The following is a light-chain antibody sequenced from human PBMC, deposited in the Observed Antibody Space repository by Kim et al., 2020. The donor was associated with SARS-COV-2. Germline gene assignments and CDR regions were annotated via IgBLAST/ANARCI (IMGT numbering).Light chain of an antibody. CDR3: QAWDSSTVV. Sequence: VSPGQTASITCSGYKLGDKYTCWYQQKPGQSPVLVIYQDTKRPSGIPERFSGSNSGNTATLTISGTQTMDEADYYCQAWDSSTVVFGGGTQLTVL. CDR2: QDT. CDR1: KLGDKY. V-gene: IGLV3-1*01. J-gene: IGLJ2*01.